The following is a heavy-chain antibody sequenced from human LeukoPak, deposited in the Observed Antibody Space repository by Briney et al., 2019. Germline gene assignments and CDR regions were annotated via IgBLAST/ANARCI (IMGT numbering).Heavy chain of an antibody. CDR2: IKQDGSQE. J-gene: IGHJ4*02. V-gene: IGHV3-7*01. D-gene: IGHD3-10*01. CDR3: AKPRGVKN. Sequence: GGSLRLSCVVSEFIASNYWMSWVRQAPGKGLEWVANIKQDGSQENYVDSVKGRFTISRDNAKNSVYLQMNGLLVEDTAVYYCAKPRGVKNWGQGTLVTVSS. CDR1: EFIASNYW.